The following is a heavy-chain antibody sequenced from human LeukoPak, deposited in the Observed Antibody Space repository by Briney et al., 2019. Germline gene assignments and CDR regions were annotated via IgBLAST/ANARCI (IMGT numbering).Heavy chain of an antibody. Sequence: GGSLRLSCAASGFTFSSYGMHWVRQAPGKGLEWVAFIRYDGSNKHYGDSVKGRFTISRDNSKNTVYLQMNSLSPEDAALYYCAKGRLPYDSSRYVFDYWGQGTLVSVSS. CDR1: GFTFSSYG. V-gene: IGHV3-30*02. J-gene: IGHJ4*02. CDR2: IRYDGSNK. D-gene: IGHD3-22*01. CDR3: AKGRLPYDSSRYVFDY.